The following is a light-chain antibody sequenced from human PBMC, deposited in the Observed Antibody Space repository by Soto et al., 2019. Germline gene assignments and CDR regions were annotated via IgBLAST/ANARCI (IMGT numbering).Light chain of an antibody. CDR3: QQTYSTPLT. V-gene: IGKV3-20*01. Sequence: DIVLTQSPGTLSLSPGERASLSCRASQSVSSGHLAWYQQKPGQAPRLLIYGASSRATGIPDRFSGSGSGTDFTLSINSLQPEDFATYYCQQTYSTPLTFGGGTKVDIK. CDR1: QSVSSGH. J-gene: IGKJ4*01. CDR2: GAS.